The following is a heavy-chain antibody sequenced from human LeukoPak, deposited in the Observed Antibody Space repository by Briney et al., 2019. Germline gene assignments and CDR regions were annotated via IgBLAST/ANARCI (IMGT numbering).Heavy chain of an antibody. J-gene: IGHJ4*02. V-gene: IGHV4-4*02. D-gene: IGHD2-21*01. CDR2: IYHSGST. CDR1: GGSISSSNW. Sequence: SETLSLACAVSGGSISSSNWWSWVRQPPGKGLEWIGEIYHSGSTNYNPSLKSRVTISVDKSKNQFSLKLSSVTAADTAVYYCASNNRGVINDYWGQGTLVTVSS. CDR3: ASNNRGVINDY.